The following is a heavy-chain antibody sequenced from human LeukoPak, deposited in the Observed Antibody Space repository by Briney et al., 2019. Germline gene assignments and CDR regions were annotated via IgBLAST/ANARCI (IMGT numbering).Heavy chain of an antibody. J-gene: IGHJ4*02. CDR1: GGSISSSSYY. CDR2: IYYSGST. Sequence: PSETLSLTCTVFGGSISSSSYYWGWIRQPPGKGLEWIGSIYYSGSTYYNPSLKSRVTISVDTSKNRFSLKLSSVTAADTAVYYCARLYYDSSGYYWGQGTLVTVSS. D-gene: IGHD3-22*01. CDR3: ARLYYDSSGYY. V-gene: IGHV4-39*01.